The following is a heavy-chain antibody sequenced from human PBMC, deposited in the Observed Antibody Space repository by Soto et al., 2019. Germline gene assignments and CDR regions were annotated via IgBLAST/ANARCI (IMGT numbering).Heavy chain of an antibody. J-gene: IGHJ4*02. CDR1: GGSISSGGYY. Sequence: QVQLQESGPGLVKPSQTLSLTCTVSGGSISSGGYYWSWIRQHPGKGLEWIGYIYYSGSTYYNPSLKSRVTISVDTSKNQFSLKLSSVTAADTAVYYCARGAQREGSIAARADRGTEPGFDYWGQGTLVTVSS. V-gene: IGHV4-31*03. CDR2: IYYSGST. CDR3: ARGAQREGSIAARADRGTEPGFDY. D-gene: IGHD6-6*01.